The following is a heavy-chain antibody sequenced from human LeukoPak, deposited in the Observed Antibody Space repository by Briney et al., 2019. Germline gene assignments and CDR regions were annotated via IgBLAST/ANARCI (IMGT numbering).Heavy chain of an antibody. Sequence: GASVKVSCKASGYTFTSYGISWVRQAPGQGLEWMGWISAYNGNTNYAQKLQGRVTMTTDTSTSTAYMELRSLRSDDTAVYYCARAFSPTYYYDSSGYYLDYWGQGTLVTVSS. CDR2: ISAYNGNT. J-gene: IGHJ4*02. CDR3: ARAFSPTYYYDSSGYYLDY. CDR1: GYTFTSYG. D-gene: IGHD3-22*01. V-gene: IGHV1-18*01.